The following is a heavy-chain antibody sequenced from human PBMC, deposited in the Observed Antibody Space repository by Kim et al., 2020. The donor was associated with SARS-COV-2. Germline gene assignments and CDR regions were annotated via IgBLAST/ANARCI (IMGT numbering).Heavy chain of an antibody. Sequence: GGSLRLSCAASGFTFSSYAMHWVRQAPGKGLEWVAVISYDGSNKYYADSVKGRFTISRDNSKNTLYLQINSLRAEDTAVYYCARDGCGCDCYSDYYYYG. CDR1: GFTFSSYA. V-gene: IGHV3-30*04. D-gene: IGHD2-21*02. CDR2: ISYDGSNK. J-gene: IGHJ6*01. CDR3: ARDGCGCDCYSDYYYYG.